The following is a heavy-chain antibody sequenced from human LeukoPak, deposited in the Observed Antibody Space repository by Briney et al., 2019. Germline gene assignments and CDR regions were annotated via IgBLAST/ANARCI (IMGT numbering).Heavy chain of an antibody. CDR1: GFTFSTFA. Sequence: GGSLRLSCAASGFTFSTFAMIWVRQPPGKGLEWVSSIFPSGGEIHYADSVRGRFTISRDNSKSTLSLQMNSLRAEDTAVYYCARGAFDIWGQGTMVTVSS. CDR2: IFPSGGEI. CDR3: ARGAFDI. V-gene: IGHV3-23*01. J-gene: IGHJ3*02.